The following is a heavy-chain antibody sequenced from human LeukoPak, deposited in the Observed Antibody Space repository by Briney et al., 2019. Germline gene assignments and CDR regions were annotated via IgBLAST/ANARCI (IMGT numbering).Heavy chain of an antibody. Sequence: GASVKVSCKASNYTFTSYGISWVRQAPGQGLEWMAWINAYNGDTNYAQKFRGRVTLTTDTPTSTAYMELRSLRSDDTAVYYCARDGSGVWLDYWGQGTLVTVSS. V-gene: IGHV1-18*01. D-gene: IGHD3-10*01. CDR3: ARDGSGVWLDY. CDR1: NYTFTSYG. J-gene: IGHJ4*02. CDR2: INAYNGDT.